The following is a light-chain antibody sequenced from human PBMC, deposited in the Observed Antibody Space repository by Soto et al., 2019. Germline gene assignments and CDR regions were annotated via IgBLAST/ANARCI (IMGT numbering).Light chain of an antibody. Sequence: QLVLTQWPSASASLGASVKLNCTLSSGHSSYAIAWHQQQPEKGPRFLMRLNSDGSHNKGYGIPDRFSGSSSGAERYLTISSLQSEDEADYYCQTWGTDVSVFGGGTQLTVL. V-gene: IGLV4-69*01. CDR1: SGHSSYA. CDR3: QTWGTDVSV. J-gene: IGLJ7*01. CDR2: LNSDGSH.